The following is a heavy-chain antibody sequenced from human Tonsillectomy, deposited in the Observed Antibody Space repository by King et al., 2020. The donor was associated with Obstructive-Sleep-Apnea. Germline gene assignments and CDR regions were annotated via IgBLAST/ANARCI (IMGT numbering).Heavy chain of an antibody. Sequence: VQLVESGGGLVKPGGSLTLSCAASGFSLSVYSITWVRQAPGRGLEWVSFISGSTGQKFYSDSVRGRFTVSRDNAKNNSRDNARKSVYLQMSSLRAEDTAVYYCARVLAGMDVWGQGTTVTVSS. J-gene: IGHJ6*02. CDR3: ARVLAGMDV. CDR2: ISGSTGQK. CDR1: GFSLSVYS. V-gene: IGHV3-21*01. D-gene: IGHD2/OR15-2a*01.